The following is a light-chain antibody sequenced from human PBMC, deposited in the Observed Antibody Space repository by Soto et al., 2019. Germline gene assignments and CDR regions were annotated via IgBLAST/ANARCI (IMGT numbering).Light chain of an antibody. V-gene: IGKV3-11*01. CDR3: QQRSNWPFP. CDR2: DAS. Sequence: EIVLTQSPATLSLSPGERATLSCRASQSVSSYLAWYQQKPGQAPRLLIYDASNRATGIPARFSGSRSGTDFTLTISRLEPEDFAVYYCQQRSNWPFPFGPGTKVDIK. J-gene: IGKJ3*01. CDR1: QSVSSY.